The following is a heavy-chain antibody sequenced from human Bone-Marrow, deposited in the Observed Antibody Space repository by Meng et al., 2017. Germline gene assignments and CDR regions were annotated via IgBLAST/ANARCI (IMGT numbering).Heavy chain of an antibody. D-gene: IGHD3-3*01. J-gene: IGHJ4*02. Sequence: SGPTLVKPTETLTLTCTVSGFSLSNARMGVSCIRQPPGKALEWLAHIFSNDEKSYSTSLKSRLIISKDTSKRQVVLTMTNMDPVDTATYYCARISDDFWSGNDYWGQGTLVTVSS. CDR1: GFSLSNARMG. CDR3: ARISDDFWSGNDY. CDR2: IFSNDEK. V-gene: IGHV2-26*01.